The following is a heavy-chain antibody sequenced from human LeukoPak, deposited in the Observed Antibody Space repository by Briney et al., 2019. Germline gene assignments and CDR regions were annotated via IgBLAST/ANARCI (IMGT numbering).Heavy chain of an antibody. CDR2: MNPNSGNT. D-gene: IGHD1-26*01. Sequence: ASVKVSCKASGYTFTSYDINWVRQATGQGLEWMGWMNPNSGNTGYAQKFQGRVTMTRNTSISTAYMELSSLRSEDTAVYYCARVALGGGSYFFGFDPWGQGTLVTVSS. CDR1: GYTFTSYD. V-gene: IGHV1-8*01. J-gene: IGHJ5*02. CDR3: ARVALGGGSYFFGFDP.